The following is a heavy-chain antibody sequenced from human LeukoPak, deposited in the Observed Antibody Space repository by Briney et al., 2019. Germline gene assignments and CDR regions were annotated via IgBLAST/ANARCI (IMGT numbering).Heavy chain of an antibody. Sequence: PSETLSLTCTVSGGSISSYYWSWIRQPPGKGLEWIGYIYYSGSTNYNPSLKSRVTISVDTSKNQFSLKLSSVTAADTAVYYCARGTTTVTLYFDYWGQGTLVTVSS. CDR1: GGSISSYY. V-gene: IGHV4-59*01. D-gene: IGHD4-11*01. CDR3: ARGTTTVTLYFDY. CDR2: IYYSGST. J-gene: IGHJ4*02.